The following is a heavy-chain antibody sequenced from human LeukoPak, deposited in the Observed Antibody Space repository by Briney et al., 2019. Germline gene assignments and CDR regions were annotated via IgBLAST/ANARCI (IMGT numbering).Heavy chain of an antibody. V-gene: IGHV4-61*09. CDR1: GGSISSGSYY. J-gene: IGHJ4*02. CDR3: TRGRGI. CDR2: IYTNGST. Sequence: PSQTLSLTCTVSGGSISSGSYYWYWIRQPAGKGLEWIGHIYTNGSTNYNPSLKSRVTMSVDTSKNQFSLKLSSVTATDTAVYYCTRGRGIWGQGTLVTVSS. D-gene: IGHD3-10*01.